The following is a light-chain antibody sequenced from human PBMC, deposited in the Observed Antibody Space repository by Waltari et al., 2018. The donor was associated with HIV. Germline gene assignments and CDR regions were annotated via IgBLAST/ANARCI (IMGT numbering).Light chain of an antibody. CDR3: QVWDNNVV. CDR1: NIGTKD. CDR2: KDS. Sequence: YERPQPLSVSVALGRTAKITCGGNNIGTKDVHWYQKRPGQAPVLVMFKDSNRPSGIPERFSGSKSRNTAALTISGVQVEDEADYFCQVWDNNVVFGGGTKLTVL. V-gene: IGLV3-9*01. J-gene: IGLJ3*02.